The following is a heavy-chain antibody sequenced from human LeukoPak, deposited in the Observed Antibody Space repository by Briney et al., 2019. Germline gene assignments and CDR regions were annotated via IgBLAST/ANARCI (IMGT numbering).Heavy chain of an antibody. V-gene: IGHV1-8*01. CDR2: MNPNSGNT. Sequence: ASVKVSCKASGYTFTSYDINWVRQATGQGLEWMGWMNPNSGNTGYAQKFQGRVTMTRNTSISTAYMELSSLRSEDTAGYYGARGPLQYSRGWYGGDYGAQGPLVTVSS. J-gene: IGHJ4*02. D-gene: IGHD6-19*01. CDR3: ARGPLQYSRGWYGGDY. CDR1: GYTFTSYD.